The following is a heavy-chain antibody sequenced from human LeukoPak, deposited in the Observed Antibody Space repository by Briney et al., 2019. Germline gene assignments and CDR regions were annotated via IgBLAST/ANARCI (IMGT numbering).Heavy chain of an antibody. D-gene: IGHD3/OR15-3a*01. CDR2: IYYSGNT. J-gene: IGHJ4*02. CDR1: GGSFSSSNSY. Sequence: SETLSLTCAVYGGSFSSSNSYWGWIRQPPGKGLEWIGSIYYSGNTYYNASLKSQVSISIDTSKNRFSLKLTSVTAADTAVYYCARQTGSGLFILPGGQGTLVTVSS. V-gene: IGHV4-39*01. CDR3: ARQTGSGLFILP.